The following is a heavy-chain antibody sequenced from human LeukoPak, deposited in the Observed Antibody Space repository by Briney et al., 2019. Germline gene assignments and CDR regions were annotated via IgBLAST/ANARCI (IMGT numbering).Heavy chain of an antibody. CDR2: ITSSGAAT. J-gene: IGHJ4*02. CDR3: AKDRPNYYGSNGHYYKLNGDC. D-gene: IGHD3-22*01. V-gene: IGHV3-23*01. Sequence: GGSLRLSXAASGFTFSSYSMNWVRQAPGKGLEWVSSITSSGAATYYADSVKGRFTISRDNSDNTLYLQMSSLRAEDTAVYYCAKDRPNYYGSNGHYYKLNGDCWGQGTLVTVSS. CDR1: GFTFSSYS.